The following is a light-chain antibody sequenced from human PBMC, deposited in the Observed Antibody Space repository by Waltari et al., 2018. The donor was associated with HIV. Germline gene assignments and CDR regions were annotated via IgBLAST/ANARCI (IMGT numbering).Light chain of an antibody. CDR2: GAS. CDR1: QYVKYN. Sequence: EIVMTQSPATLSVFPGDTVALSCRASQYVKYNLAWYQQKPGQAPRLIVYGASTRATGIPARFSGSVSGTEFTLTISSLQSEDFAVYHCQQYYDWPRTFGQGTKVEIK. V-gene: IGKV3-15*01. CDR3: QQYYDWPRT. J-gene: IGKJ1*01.